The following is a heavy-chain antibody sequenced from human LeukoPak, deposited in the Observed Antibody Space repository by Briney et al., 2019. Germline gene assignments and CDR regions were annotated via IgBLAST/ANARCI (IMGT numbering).Heavy chain of an antibody. Sequence: PGGSLRPSCAASGFTFSSYAMHWVRQAPGKGLEWVAVISYDGSNKYYADSVKGRFTISRDNSKNTLYLQMNSLRAEDTAVYYCAREGSTSCYGSAGCWLDPWGQGTLVTVSS. V-gene: IGHV3-30-3*01. CDR3: AREGSTSCYGSAGCWLDP. CDR1: GFTFSSYA. CDR2: ISYDGSNK. J-gene: IGHJ5*02. D-gene: IGHD2-2*01.